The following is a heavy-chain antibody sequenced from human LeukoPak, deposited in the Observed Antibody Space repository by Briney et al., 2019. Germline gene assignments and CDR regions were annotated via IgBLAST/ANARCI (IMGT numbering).Heavy chain of an antibody. CDR3: ARLHKARDHNWFDP. CDR2: IYPGDSDT. CDR1: GYSFTSYW. D-gene: IGHD5-24*01. Sequence: GESLKISCKGSGYSFTSYWSGWVRQMPGKGLEWMGIIYPGDSDTRYSPSFQGHVTISADKSISTAYLQWSSLKASDTAMYYCARLHKARDHNWFDPWGQGTLVTVSS. J-gene: IGHJ5*02. V-gene: IGHV5-51*01.